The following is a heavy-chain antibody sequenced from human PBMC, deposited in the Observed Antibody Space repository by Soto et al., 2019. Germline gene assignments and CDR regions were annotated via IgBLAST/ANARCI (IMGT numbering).Heavy chain of an antibody. Sequence: PGGSLRLSCAASGFAFSSYNMNWVRQAPGRGPEWVSSISPTGTFMNSADSLKDRFSISRDNAEKSLFLQMNSLRGEDTAVYYCARGGLYGDVQGWSCDAFDLWGQGTKVTVS. CDR3: ARGGLYGDVQGWSCDAFDL. CDR2: ISPTGTFM. J-gene: IGHJ3*01. D-gene: IGHD4-17*01. V-gene: IGHV3-21*01. CDR1: GFAFSSYN.